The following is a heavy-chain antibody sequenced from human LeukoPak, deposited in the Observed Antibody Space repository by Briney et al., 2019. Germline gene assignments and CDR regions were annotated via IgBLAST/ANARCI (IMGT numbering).Heavy chain of an antibody. CDR3: ARGISMDRGIPNWFDP. D-gene: IGHD3-10*01. J-gene: IGHJ5*02. V-gene: IGHV3-48*03. CDR2: ISSTGSTR. Sequence: GGSLRLSCAASGFTFSSYEMNWVRQAPGKGLEWVSYISSTGSTRYNADSVKGRFTISRDNAKNSLYLQMNSLRAEDTAFYYCARGISMDRGIPNWFDPWGQGTRVTVSS. CDR1: GFTFSSYE.